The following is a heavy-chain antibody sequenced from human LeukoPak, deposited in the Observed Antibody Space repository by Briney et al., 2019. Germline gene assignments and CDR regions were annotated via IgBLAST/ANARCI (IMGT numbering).Heavy chain of an antibody. D-gene: IGHD3-22*01. CDR1: GFTFSRYW. CDR2: INSDGRST. Sequence: GGSLRLSCAASGFTFSRYWMHWVRQAPGKGLVWVSHINSDGRSTSYADSVKGRFTISRDNAKNTLYLQMNSLRAEDTAVYYCAREYYYDSSGYYWPVDYWGQGTLVTVSS. V-gene: IGHV3-74*01. CDR3: AREYYYDSSGYYWPVDY. J-gene: IGHJ4*02.